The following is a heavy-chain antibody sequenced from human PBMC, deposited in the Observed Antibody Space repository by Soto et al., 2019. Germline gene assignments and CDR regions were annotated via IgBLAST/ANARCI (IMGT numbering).Heavy chain of an antibody. CDR3: AKDHCSGGSCYTNRAL. CDR1: GCTFSNAC. CDR2: VSGSGGST. D-gene: IGHD2-15*01. J-gene: IGHJ4*02. Sequence: GGSLRLSWAAAGCTFSNACMNWIRQKTGKGLEWVWAVSGSGGSTYYADPVKGRFTISRDNSKNTLYLQMNSLRAEDTAVYYCAKDHCSGGSCYTNRALWGQGTLVTVSS. V-gene: IGHV3-23*01.